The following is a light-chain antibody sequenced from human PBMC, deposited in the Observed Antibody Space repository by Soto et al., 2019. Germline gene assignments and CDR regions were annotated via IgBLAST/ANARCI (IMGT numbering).Light chain of an antibody. CDR2: EVS. CDR3: SSYAAIGGYNVVL. Sequence: QSVLTQPPSASGSPGQSVTISCTGTSSDVGGYNYVSWYQQHPGKAPKLLMYEVSKRPSGVPDRFSGSWSGNTAYLTVSGLQSDDEGDYYCSSYAAIGGYNVVLFGGGTQLTVL. V-gene: IGLV2-8*01. J-gene: IGLJ2*01. CDR1: SSDVGGYNY.